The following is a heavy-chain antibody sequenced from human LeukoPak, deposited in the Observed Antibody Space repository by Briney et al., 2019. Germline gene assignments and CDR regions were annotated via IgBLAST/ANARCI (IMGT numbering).Heavy chain of an antibody. V-gene: IGHV3-23*01. Sequence: QPGGSLRLSCAASGFTFSIYAMSWVRQAPGKGLEWVSAISGSGGSTYYAGSVKGRFTISRDNSKNTLYLQMNSLRAEDTAVYYCAKDPTTEYDSSGYYYGDAFDIWGQGTMVTVSS. J-gene: IGHJ3*02. CDR3: AKDPTTEYDSSGYYYGDAFDI. CDR2: ISGSGGST. CDR1: GFTFSIYA. D-gene: IGHD3-22*01.